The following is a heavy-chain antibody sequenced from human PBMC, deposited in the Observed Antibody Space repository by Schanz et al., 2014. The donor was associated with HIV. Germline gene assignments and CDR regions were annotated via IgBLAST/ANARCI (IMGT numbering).Heavy chain of an antibody. CDR1: GFTFSNYA. CDR2: VSYDGSNE. Sequence: QVQLVESGGGVVQPGRSRRLSCAVSGFTFSNYAMHWVRQAPGKGLEWVAIVSYDGSNEYYADSVRGRFTASRDNSKNTLYLQMNNLRVEDTAVYYCARGPYSSGWAGFDYWGQGTLVTVSS. V-gene: IGHV3-30-3*01. CDR3: ARGPYSSGWAGFDY. D-gene: IGHD6-19*01. J-gene: IGHJ4*02.